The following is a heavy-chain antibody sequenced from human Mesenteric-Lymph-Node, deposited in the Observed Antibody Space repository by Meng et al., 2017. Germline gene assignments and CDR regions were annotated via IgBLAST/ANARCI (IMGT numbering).Heavy chain of an antibody. V-gene: IGHV4-4*02. D-gene: IGHD1-26*01. Sequence: QVQLQESGPGLVEPSQTLSLTCTVSGVSISSNIRWTWVRQPPGKGLEWIGDIDDSGSTNYNPSLNSRISISLDKSKNHFSLKVNSVTAADTAVYYCARGKQDAWELLAYWGQGALVTVSS. CDR2: IDDSGST. J-gene: IGHJ4*02. CDR1: GVSISSNIR. CDR3: ARGKQDAWELLAY.